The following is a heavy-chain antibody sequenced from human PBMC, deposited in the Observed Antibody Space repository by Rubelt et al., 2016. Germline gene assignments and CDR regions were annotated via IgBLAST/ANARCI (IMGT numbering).Heavy chain of an antibody. D-gene: IGHD5-18*01. Sequence: EVQLVESGGGLVKPGGSLRLSCAASGFTFSNAWMNWVRQAPGKGLEWVGRINSKTYGGTTDYAAPVKGRYTISREDSNNRLYLQMNSLKTGDTAVYYCTTDTAMDNDFDYWGQGTLVTVSS. CDR1: GFTFSNAW. CDR3: TTDTAMDNDFDY. J-gene: IGHJ4*02. V-gene: IGHV3-15*07. CDR2: INSKTYGGTT.